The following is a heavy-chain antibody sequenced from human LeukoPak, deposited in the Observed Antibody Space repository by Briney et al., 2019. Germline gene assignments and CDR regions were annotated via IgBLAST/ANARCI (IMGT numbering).Heavy chain of an antibody. J-gene: IGHJ4*02. CDR3: ATNGAPGFNFED. Sequence: GGSLRLSCAASGFTFSDYYMSWIRQAPGKGLEWVSYISSSGSTIYYADSVKGRFTISRDNAKNALYLQVNSLRAEDTAIYYCATNGAPGFNFEDRGQGTLVTVSS. V-gene: IGHV3-11*04. D-gene: IGHD2-15*01. CDR2: ISSSGSTI. CDR1: GFTFSDYY.